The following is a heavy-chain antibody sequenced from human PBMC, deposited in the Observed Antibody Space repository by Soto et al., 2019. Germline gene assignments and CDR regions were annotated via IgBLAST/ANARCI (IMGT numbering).Heavy chain of an antibody. J-gene: IGHJ6*02. Sequence: SETLSLTCTVSGGSISSSSYYWGWIHQPPGKGLEWIGSIYYSGSTYYNPSLKSRVTISVDTSKNQFSLKLSSVTAADTAVYYCARHSRLGELSSLYYYYGMDVWGQGTTVTVSS. V-gene: IGHV4-39*01. CDR2: IYYSGST. CDR3: ARHSRLGELSSLYYYYGMDV. CDR1: GGSISSSSYY. D-gene: IGHD3-16*02.